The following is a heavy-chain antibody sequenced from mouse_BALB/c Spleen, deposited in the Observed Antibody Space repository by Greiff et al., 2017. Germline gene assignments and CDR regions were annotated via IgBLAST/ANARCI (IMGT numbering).Heavy chain of an antibody. CDR2: IRNKANGYTT. CDR3: ARDKGPHYYGRAMDY. Sequence: EVHLVESGGGLVQPGGSLRLSCATSGFTFTDYYMSWVRQPPGKALEWLGFIRNKANGYTTEYSASVKGRFTISRDNSQSILYLQMNTLRAEDSATYYCARDKGPHYYGRAMDYWGQGTSVTVSS. V-gene: IGHV7-3*02. D-gene: IGHD1-1*01. J-gene: IGHJ4*01. CDR1: GFTFTDYY.